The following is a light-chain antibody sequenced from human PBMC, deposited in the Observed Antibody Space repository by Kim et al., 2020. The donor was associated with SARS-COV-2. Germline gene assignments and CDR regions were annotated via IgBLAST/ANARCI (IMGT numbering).Light chain of an antibody. J-gene: IGLJ2*01. CDR3: QTGGAGIRV. CDR1: SRHSNSA. V-gene: IGLV4-69*01. Sequence: SVKRTCTLRSRHSNSAISWHQHQPGKGPRYLMKLNRDGSHTKGGGFPDRFSRSSSGTERYLTISRLHSEDESDYYCQTGGAGIRVFGGGTKLTVL. CDR2: LNRDGSH.